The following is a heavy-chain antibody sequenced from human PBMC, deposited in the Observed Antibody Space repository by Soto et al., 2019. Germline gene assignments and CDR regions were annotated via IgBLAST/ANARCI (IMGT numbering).Heavy chain of an antibody. V-gene: IGHV4-30-2*01. Sequence: SETLSLTCAVSGGSISSGGYSWSWIRQPPGKGLEWIGYIYHSGSTYYNPSLKSRVTISVDRSKNQFSLKLSSVTAADTAVYYCARTQYYYDSSGYSSGYYFDYWGQGTLVTVSS. J-gene: IGHJ4*02. CDR1: GGSISSGGYS. CDR2: IYHSGST. D-gene: IGHD3-22*01. CDR3: ARTQYYYDSSGYSSGYYFDY.